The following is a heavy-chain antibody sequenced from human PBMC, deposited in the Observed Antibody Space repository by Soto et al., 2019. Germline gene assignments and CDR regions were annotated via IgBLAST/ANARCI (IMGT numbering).Heavy chain of an antibody. CDR2: FYYTGST. Sequence: TETLSLTCTVSGGSVSRGNYYWSWIRQPPGKGLEWIGYFYYTGSTNYNPSLKSRVTISIDASKNQFSLRLSSVTAADTAVYYCARSMYYSDGSNYSPFDYWGQGTLVTVSS. CDR1: GGSVSRGNYY. D-gene: IGHD3-22*01. J-gene: IGHJ4*02. V-gene: IGHV4-61*01. CDR3: ARSMYYSDGSNYSPFDY.